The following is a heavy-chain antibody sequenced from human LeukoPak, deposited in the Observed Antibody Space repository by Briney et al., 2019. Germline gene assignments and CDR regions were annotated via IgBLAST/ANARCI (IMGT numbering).Heavy chain of an antibody. D-gene: IGHD3-3*01. CDR3: AGRGFGSYFDY. J-gene: IGHJ4*02. CDR1: GFTFSSYA. CDR2: ISGSGGST. Sequence: GGSLRLSCAASGFTFSSYAMSWVRQAPGKGLERVSGISGSGGSTYYADSVKGRFTISRDNSKNTLYLQMNSLRTDDTAVYYCAGRGFGSYFDYWGQGTLVTVSS. V-gene: IGHV3-23*01.